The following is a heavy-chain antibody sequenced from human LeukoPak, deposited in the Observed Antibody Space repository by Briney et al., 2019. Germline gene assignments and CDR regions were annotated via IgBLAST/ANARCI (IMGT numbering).Heavy chain of an antibody. CDR2: ISAYNGNT. J-gene: IGHJ4*02. CDR1: GYTYTSYG. Sequence: ASVKVSCKASGYTYTSYGISWVRQAPGQGLEWMGWISAYNGNTNYAQKLQGRVTMTTDTSTSTAYMELRSLRSDDTAVYYCARDPAAVYYYDSSGYYQYYFDYWGQGALVTVSS. D-gene: IGHD3-22*01. CDR3: ARDPAAVYYYDSSGYYQYYFDY. V-gene: IGHV1-18*01.